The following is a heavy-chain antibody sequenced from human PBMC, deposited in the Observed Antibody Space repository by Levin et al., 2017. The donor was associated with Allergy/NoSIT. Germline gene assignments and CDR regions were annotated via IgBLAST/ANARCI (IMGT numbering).Heavy chain of an antibody. CDR3: ARAVGYSYGSFDP. CDR2: INHSGST. V-gene: IGHV4-34*01. D-gene: IGHD5-18*01. Sequence: SQTLSLTCAVYGGSFSGYYWSWIRQPPGKGLEWIGEINHSGSTNYNPSLKSRVTISVDTSKNQFSLKLSSVTAADTAVYYCARAVGYSYGSFDPWGQGTLVTVSS. J-gene: IGHJ5*02. CDR1: GGSFSGYY.